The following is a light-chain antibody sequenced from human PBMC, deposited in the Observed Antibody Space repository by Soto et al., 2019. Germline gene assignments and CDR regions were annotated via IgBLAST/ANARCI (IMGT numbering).Light chain of an antibody. Sequence: DIQLTQSPSSLSSSLGDRVTITCRASQSISSYLNWYQQKPGQAPKLLIYDAPSLQSGVPARFSGSGSGTDFTLTISSLQSEDFAVYYCQQYNSAPQTFGQGTKVDNK. CDR3: QQYNSAPQT. J-gene: IGKJ1*01. CDR2: DAP. V-gene: IGKV1-39*01. CDR1: QSISSY.